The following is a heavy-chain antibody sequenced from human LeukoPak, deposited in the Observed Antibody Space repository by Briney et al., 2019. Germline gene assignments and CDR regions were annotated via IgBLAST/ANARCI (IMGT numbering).Heavy chain of an antibody. J-gene: IGHJ3*01. CDR2: VYYSGNT. D-gene: IGHD1-26*01. V-gene: IGHV4-39*01. CDR1: GGSISSSNYY. Sequence: SETLSLTCTVSGGSISSSNYYWGWIRQPPGKGLEWNGSVYYSGNTYYNPTLKIRVTISVDTSKTQFSLKLTSVTAAGTAVYYFAHFKGGSFDFWGQGTMVTVSS. CDR3: AHFKGGSFDF.